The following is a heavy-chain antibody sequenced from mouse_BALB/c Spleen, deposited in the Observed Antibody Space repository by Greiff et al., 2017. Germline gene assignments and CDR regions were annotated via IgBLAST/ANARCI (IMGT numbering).Heavy chain of an antibody. CDR3: VWSNYIFAY. J-gene: IGHJ3*01. CDR1: GYNFTSYW. Sequence: QVQLQQPGAELVKPGTSVKLSCKASGYNFTSYWINWVKLRPGQGLEWIGDIYPGSGSTNYNEKFKSKATLTVDTSSSTAYMQLSSLASEDSALYYCVWSNYIFAYWGQGTLVTVSA. V-gene: IGHV1-55*01. D-gene: IGHD2-5*01. CDR2: IYPGSGST.